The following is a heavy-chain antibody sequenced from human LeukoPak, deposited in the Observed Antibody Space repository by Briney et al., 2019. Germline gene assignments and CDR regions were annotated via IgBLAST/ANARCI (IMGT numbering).Heavy chain of an antibody. CDR1: GFTFSSYA. CDR2: ISGSGGST. Sequence: GGSLRLSCAASGFTFSSYAMSWVRQAPGKGLEWVSAISGSGGSTYYADSMKGRFTISRDNSKNTLYLQMNSLRAEDTAVYYCAKDGGYCSSTSCYTVDYWGQGTLVTVSS. CDR3: AKDGGYCSSTSCYTVDY. V-gene: IGHV3-23*01. D-gene: IGHD2-2*02. J-gene: IGHJ4*02.